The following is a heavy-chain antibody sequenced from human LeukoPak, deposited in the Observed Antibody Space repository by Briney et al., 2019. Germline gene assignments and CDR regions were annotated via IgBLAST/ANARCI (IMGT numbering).Heavy chain of an antibody. CDR2: ISSSSSYI. V-gene: IGHV3-21*01. Sequence: GGSLRLSCAASGFTFSSYSRNWVRQAPGKGLEWVSSISSSSSYIYYADSVKGRFTISRDNAKNSLYLQMNSLRAEDTAVYYCARAAPNYGGNSWFDYWGQGTLVTVSS. D-gene: IGHD4-23*01. J-gene: IGHJ4*02. CDR3: ARAAPNYGGNSWFDY. CDR1: GFTFSSYS.